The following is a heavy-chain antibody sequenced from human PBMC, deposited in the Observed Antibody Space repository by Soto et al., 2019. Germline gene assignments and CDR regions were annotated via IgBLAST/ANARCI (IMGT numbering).Heavy chain of an antibody. J-gene: IGHJ4*02. CDR3: VSPRTTVPPEAYFDY. CDR1: GGTVTNSSYY. V-gene: IGHV4-39*01. Sequence: PETLSLTCTVSGGTVTNSSYYWGWIRQSPGKGLEWIGTLYYRGASYATSTVKSRVTLAVDTSKNGLSLSLNYLTASDTPVYICVSPRTTVPPEAYFDYWGPGARVTVFS. CDR2: LYYRGAS. D-gene: IGHD4-17*01.